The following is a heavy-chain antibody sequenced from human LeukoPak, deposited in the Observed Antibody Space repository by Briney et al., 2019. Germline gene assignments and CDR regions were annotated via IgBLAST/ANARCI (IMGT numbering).Heavy chain of an antibody. J-gene: IGHJ4*02. D-gene: IGHD6-13*01. CDR3: ARETAAAGSADY. V-gene: IGHV4-30-2*01. CDR1: GGSISSGGYY. CDR2: IYHSGST. Sequence: SETLSLTCTVSGGSISSGGYYWSWIRQPPGKGLEWIGYIYHSGSTYYNPSLKSRVTISVDRSKNQFSLKLSSVTAADTAVYYCARETAAAGSADYWGQGTLVTVSS.